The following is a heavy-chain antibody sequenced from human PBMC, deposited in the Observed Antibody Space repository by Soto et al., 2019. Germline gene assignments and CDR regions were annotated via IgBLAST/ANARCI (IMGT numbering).Heavy chain of an antibody. CDR1: GGSISSYY. CDR3: ARDQGSGGSCYDI. V-gene: IGHV4-59*12. CDR2: IYYSGST. J-gene: IGHJ3*02. Sequence: SETLSLTCTVSGGSISSYYWIWIRQPPGKGLEWIGYIYYSGSTNYNPSLKSRVTISVDTSKNQFSLKLSSVTAADTAVYYCARDQGSGGSCYDIWGQGTMVTVSS. D-gene: IGHD2-15*01.